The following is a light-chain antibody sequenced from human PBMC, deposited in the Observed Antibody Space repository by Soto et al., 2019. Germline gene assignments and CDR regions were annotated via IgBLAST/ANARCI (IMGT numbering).Light chain of an antibody. V-gene: IGKV1-39*01. CDR1: QTISTY. CDR3: QQSFSTPRT. Sequence: DIHMTQSRSPLSASVLDRFTITCRASQTISTYLNWYQQKPGKAPKLLIYGASSLQSGVPSRFSGSGSGTDFTLTISSLQPEDFGTYYCQQSFSTPRTFGQGTKVDIK. J-gene: IGKJ1*01. CDR2: GAS.